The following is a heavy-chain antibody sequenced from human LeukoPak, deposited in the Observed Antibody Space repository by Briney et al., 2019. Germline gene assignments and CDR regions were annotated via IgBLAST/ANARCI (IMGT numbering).Heavy chain of an antibody. J-gene: IGHJ4*02. D-gene: IGHD6-19*01. CDR2: IYYSGST. CDR1: GASISSYY. V-gene: IGHV4-59*01. CDR3: ARTFRGGWYYFDY. Sequence: SETLSLTCTVSGASISSYYWSWIRQPPAKGLEWIAFIYYSGSTNYNPSLKSRVTISVDTSKSQFSLKLSSVTAADTAVYYCARTFRGGWYYFDYWGQGTLVTVSS.